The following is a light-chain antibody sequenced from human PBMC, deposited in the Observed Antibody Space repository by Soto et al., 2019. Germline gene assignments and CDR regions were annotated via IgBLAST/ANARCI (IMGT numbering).Light chain of an antibody. Sequence: QSVLTQPASVSGSPGQSITISCTGTSGDIGSYNRVYWYQQHPGKAPKLIIYEVTDRPSGVSNRFSGSKSGNTASLTISGLQAEDEAEYYCSSYTNINTGACVFGTGTKLTVL. V-gene: IGLV2-14*01. CDR1: SGDIGSYNR. J-gene: IGLJ1*01. CDR3: SSYTNINTGACV. CDR2: EVT.